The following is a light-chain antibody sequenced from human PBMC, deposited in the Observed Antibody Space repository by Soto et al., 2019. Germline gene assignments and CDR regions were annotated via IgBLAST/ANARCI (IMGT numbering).Light chain of an antibody. CDR1: SSDVGGYNF. Sequence: QSVLTQPASVSGSPGQSITISCTGTSSDVGGYNFVSWYQHHPDKAPKLIIFEVSNRPSGVSDRFSGSKSGNSASLSISGLQPEDEASYFCGSYTSATTWVFGGGTKVTVL. CDR2: EVS. CDR3: GSYTSATTWV. V-gene: IGLV2-14*01. J-gene: IGLJ3*02.